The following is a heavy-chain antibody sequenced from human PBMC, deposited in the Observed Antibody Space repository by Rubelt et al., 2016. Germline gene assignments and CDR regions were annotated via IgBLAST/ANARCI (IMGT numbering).Heavy chain of an antibody. CDR3: AKVVTGNTIAFDI. CDR1: WFTFTSYA. CDR2: IGPSGTNT. V-gene: IGHV3-23*04. Sequence: VQLVASGGGVVPPGRSLRLSCSASWFTFTSYAMPWVRQTPGEGLVWGSYIGPSGTNTWYAGSVKGRFTISRDHSKNTRYLQMNTLRAEATARYYCAKVVTGNTIAFDIWGQGTRVTVSS. J-gene: IGHJ3*02. D-gene: IGHD1-20*01.